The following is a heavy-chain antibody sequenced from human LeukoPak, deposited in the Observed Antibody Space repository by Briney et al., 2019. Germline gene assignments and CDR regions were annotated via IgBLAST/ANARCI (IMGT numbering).Heavy chain of an antibody. D-gene: IGHD5-24*01. J-gene: IGHJ5*02. Sequence: GGSLRLSCAASGFTFSSYSMNWVRQAPGKGLEWVSSISSSSSYIYYADSVKGRFTISRDNAKNSLYLQMNRLRAEDTAVYYCATLQNWFDPWGQGTLVTVSS. CDR1: GFTFSSYS. V-gene: IGHV3-21*01. CDR2: ISSSSSYI. CDR3: ATLQNWFDP.